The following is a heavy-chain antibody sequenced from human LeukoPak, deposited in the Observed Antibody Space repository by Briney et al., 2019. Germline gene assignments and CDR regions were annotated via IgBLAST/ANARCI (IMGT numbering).Heavy chain of an antibody. CDR2: INGDGRNI. CDR1: GFTFSSYW. J-gene: IGHJ6*02. V-gene: IGHV3-74*01. Sequence: GGSLRLSCVASGFTFSSYWMHWVRHGPRKGLGWVSRINGDGRNINYADSVRGRFTISRDNAKNTLYLQMNTLRVEDTAVYYCTRDLMDYDVSTGLHHYYMDVWGQGTTVTVSS. D-gene: IGHD3-9*01. CDR3: TRDLMDYDVSTGLHHYYMDV.